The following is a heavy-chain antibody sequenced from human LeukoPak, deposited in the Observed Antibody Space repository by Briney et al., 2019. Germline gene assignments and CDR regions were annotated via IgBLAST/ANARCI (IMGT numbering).Heavy chain of an antibody. V-gene: IGHV1-8*02. CDR1: GYTFTSYG. Sequence: GASVKVSCKAPGYTFTSYGINWVRQATGQGLEWMGWMNPNSGNTGYAQKFQGRVTMTRNTSISTAYMELSSLRSEDTAVYYCARGPWFGELFGDWFDPWGQGTLVTVSS. CDR3: ARGPWFGELFGDWFDP. D-gene: IGHD3-10*01. J-gene: IGHJ5*02. CDR2: MNPNSGNT.